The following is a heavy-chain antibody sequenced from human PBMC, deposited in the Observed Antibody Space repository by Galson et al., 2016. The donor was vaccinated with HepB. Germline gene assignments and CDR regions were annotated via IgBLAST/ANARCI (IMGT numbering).Heavy chain of an antibody. Sequence: LSLTCTVSGGSVSSSSYYWGWIRQPPGKGLEWIGSIYYSGSTYYNPSLKSRVTISVDTSKNQFSLKLSSVTAADTAVYYCARVRYYFDYWGQGTLVTVSS. CDR2: IYYSGST. J-gene: IGHJ4*02. CDR3: ARVRYYFDY. V-gene: IGHV4-39*01. CDR1: GGSVSSSSYY.